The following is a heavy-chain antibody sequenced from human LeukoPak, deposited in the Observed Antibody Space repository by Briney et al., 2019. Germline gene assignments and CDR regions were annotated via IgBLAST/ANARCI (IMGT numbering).Heavy chain of an antibody. Sequence: PGRSLRLSCAASGFTFSSYGMHWVRQAPGKGLEWVSSISGGGESTYYADSVKGQFTVSRDNSKNTLYLQINSLRGEDTAVYYCAKGKYSSGGAPDYWGQGTLVTVSS. CDR1: GFTFSSYG. D-gene: IGHD6-19*01. V-gene: IGHV3-23*01. CDR3: AKGKYSSGGAPDY. CDR2: ISGGGEST. J-gene: IGHJ4*02.